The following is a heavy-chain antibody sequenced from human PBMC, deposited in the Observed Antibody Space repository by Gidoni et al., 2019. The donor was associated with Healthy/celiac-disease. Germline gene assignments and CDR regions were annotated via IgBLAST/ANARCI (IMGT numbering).Heavy chain of an antibody. D-gene: IGHD2-2*01. CDR2: IYTSGST. Sequence: QVQLQESGPGLVKPSQTLSLTCTVSGGSISSGSYYWSWIRQPAGKGLEWIGRIYTSGSTNYNPSLKSRVTISVDTSKNQFSLKLSSVTAADTAVYYCARGHVGAYCSSTSCYHYYYGMDVWGQGTTVTVSS. CDR1: GGSISSGSYY. V-gene: IGHV4-61*02. J-gene: IGHJ6*02. CDR3: ARGHVGAYCSSTSCYHYYYGMDV.